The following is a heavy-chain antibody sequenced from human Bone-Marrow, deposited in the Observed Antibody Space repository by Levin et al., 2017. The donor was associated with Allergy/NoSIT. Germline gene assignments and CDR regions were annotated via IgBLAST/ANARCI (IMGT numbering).Heavy chain of an antibody. CDR1: GFTFRNYW. D-gene: IGHD2-15*01. CDR2: INSDGSTT. Sequence: PGGSLRLSCAASGFTFRNYWMHWVRQPPGKELVWVSRINSDGSTTSYADSVEGRFSISRDNAKNTLYLQMNSVRAEDTAVYYCVTYCSGGDCYLEPDYWGQGTLVTVSS. J-gene: IGHJ4*02. CDR3: VTYCSGGDCYLEPDY. V-gene: IGHV3-74*01.